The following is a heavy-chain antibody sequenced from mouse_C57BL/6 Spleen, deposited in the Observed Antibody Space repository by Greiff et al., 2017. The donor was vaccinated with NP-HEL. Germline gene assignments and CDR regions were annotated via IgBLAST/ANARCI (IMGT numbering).Heavy chain of an antibody. J-gene: IGHJ4*01. CDR2: INPNNGGT. Sequence: VHVKQSGPELVKPGASVKIPCKASGYTFTDYNMDWVKQSHGKSLEWIGDINPNNGGTIYNQKFKGKATLTVDKSSSTAYMELRSLTSEDTAVYYCARGITTVVDYYAMDYWGQGTSVTVSS. D-gene: IGHD1-1*01. V-gene: IGHV1-18*01. CDR1: GYTFTDYN. CDR3: ARGITTVVDYYAMDY.